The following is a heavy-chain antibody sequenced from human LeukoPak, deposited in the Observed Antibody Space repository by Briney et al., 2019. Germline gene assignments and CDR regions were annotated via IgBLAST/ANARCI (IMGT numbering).Heavy chain of an antibody. Sequence: PGGSLRLSCAASGFTVSSNYMSWVRQAPGKGLEWVSVIYSGGSTYYADSVKGRFTISRDNSKNTLYLQMNSLRAEDSAVYYCARGVTATGDHFDYWGQGTLVTVSS. J-gene: IGHJ4*02. CDR2: IYSGGST. D-gene: IGHD7-27*01. CDR3: ARGVTATGDHFDY. V-gene: IGHV3-53*01. CDR1: GFTVSSNY.